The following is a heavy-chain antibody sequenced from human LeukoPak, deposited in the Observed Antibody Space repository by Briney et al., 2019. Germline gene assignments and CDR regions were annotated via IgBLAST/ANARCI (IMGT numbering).Heavy chain of an antibody. J-gene: IGHJ4*02. CDR1: GGTFTHFG. D-gene: IGHD1-1*01. V-gene: IGHV1-69*04. CDR3: ARDSGRPPTSFDY. CDR2: IIPILDLT. Sequence: GASVKVSCKASGGTFTHFGINWVRQAPGQGLEWMGRIIPILDLTKYAPKIQDRVTITADKSTSTAYMELNSLRSEDTAVYFCARDSGRPPTSFDYWGQGTLVTVSS.